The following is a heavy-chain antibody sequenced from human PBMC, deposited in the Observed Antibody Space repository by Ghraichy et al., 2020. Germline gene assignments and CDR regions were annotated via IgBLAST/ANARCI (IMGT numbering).Heavy chain of an antibody. V-gene: IGHV4-34*01. D-gene: IGHD3-10*01. CDR1: GGSFSGYY. CDR3: ASRYGSVYYYYGMDV. Sequence: SETLSLTCAVYGGSFSGYYWSWIRQPPGKGLEWIGEINHSGSTNYNPSLKSRVTISVDTSKNQFSLKLSYVTAADTAVYYCASRYGSVYYYYGMDVWGQGTTVTVSS. CDR2: INHSGST. J-gene: IGHJ6*02.